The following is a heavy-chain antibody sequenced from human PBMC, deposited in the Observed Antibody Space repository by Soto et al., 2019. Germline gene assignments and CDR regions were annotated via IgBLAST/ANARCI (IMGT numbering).Heavy chain of an antibody. CDR1: GFTFSSYG. CDR2: ISYDGSNK. D-gene: IGHD2-15*01. J-gene: IGHJ6*02. Sequence: GGSLRLSCAASGFTFSSYGMHWVRQAPGKGLEWVAVISYDGSNKYYADSVKGRFTISRDNSKNTLYLQMNSLRAEDTAVYYCAKDLTYCSGGSCFEGAGDYYYYYGMDVWGQGTTVTVSS. V-gene: IGHV3-30*18. CDR3: AKDLTYCSGGSCFEGAGDYYYYYGMDV.